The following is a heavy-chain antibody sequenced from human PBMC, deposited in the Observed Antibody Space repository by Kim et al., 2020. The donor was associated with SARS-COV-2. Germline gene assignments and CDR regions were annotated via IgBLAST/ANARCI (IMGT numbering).Heavy chain of an antibody. CDR3: ASLGWVQLWFTGAGDYGMDV. CDR1: GFTFSSYW. J-gene: IGHJ6*02. CDR2: IKQDGSEK. D-gene: IGHD5-18*01. V-gene: IGHV3-7*01. Sequence: GGSLRLSCAASGFTFSSYWMSWVRQAPGKGLEWVANIKQDGSEKYYVDSVKGRFTISRDNAKNSLYLQMNSLRAEDTAVYYCASLGWVQLWFTGAGDYGMDVWGQGTTVTVSS.